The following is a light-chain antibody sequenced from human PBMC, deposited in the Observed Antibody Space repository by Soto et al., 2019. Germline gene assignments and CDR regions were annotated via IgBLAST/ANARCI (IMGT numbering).Light chain of an antibody. CDR3: QQANSFPRLT. J-gene: IGKJ4*01. V-gene: IGKV1D-12*01. CDR2: AAS. CDR1: QGFSSW. Sequence: DIPMTQSPSSVSASVGDRVTITCRASQGFSSWLAWYQQKPGKAPKLLVYAASSLQSGVPSWFSGSGSGTDFTLTISSLQPEDFATYYCQQANSFPRLTFGGGTKVEIK.